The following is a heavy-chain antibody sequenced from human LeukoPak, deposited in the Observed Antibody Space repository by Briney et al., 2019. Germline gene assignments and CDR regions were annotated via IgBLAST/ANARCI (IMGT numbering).Heavy chain of an antibody. V-gene: IGHV3-53*01. Sequence: GGSLRLSCAASGFTVSSNYMSWVRQAPGKGLEWVSVIYSGGSTYYADSVKGRFTISRDNSKNTLYLQMNSLRAEDTAVYYCAKDYDFWSGYPVDAFDIWGQGTMVTVSS. J-gene: IGHJ3*02. CDR2: IYSGGST. D-gene: IGHD3-3*01. CDR1: GFTVSSNY. CDR3: AKDYDFWSGYPVDAFDI.